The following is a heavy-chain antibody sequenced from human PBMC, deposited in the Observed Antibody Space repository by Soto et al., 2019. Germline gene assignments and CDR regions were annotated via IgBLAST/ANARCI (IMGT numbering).Heavy chain of an antibody. Sequence: QVQLQESGPGLVKPSETLSLTCTVSGGSISSYYWSWIRQPPGKGLEWIGYIYYSGSTNYNPSLKSRVTISVDTSKNQFSLRLSSVTAADTAAYYCARRGGGSENEYSSAHWIWFDPWGQGTLVTVSS. J-gene: IGHJ5*02. V-gene: IGHV4-59*08. CDR1: GGSISSYY. D-gene: IGHD6-6*01. CDR3: ARRGGGSENEYSSAHWIWFDP. CDR2: IYYSGST.